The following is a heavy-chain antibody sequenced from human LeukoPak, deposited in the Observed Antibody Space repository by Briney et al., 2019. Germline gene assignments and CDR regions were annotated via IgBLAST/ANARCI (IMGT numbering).Heavy chain of an antibody. D-gene: IGHD3-3*01. CDR1: GFTVSSNY. J-gene: IGHJ4*02. V-gene: IGHV3-53*01. CDR2: IYSGGST. CDR3: ARGLRWSFDY. Sequence: GGSLRLSCAASGFTVSSNYMSWVRQAPGKGLEWVSVIYSGGSTYYADSVKGRFTISRDISKNTLSLQMNSLRAEDTAVYYCARGLRWSFDYWGQGTLVTVSS.